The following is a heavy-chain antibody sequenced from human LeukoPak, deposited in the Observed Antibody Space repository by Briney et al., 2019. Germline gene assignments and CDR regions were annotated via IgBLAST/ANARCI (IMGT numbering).Heavy chain of an antibody. CDR2: IRYDGSNK. Sequence: GGSLRLSCAAFGFTFSSYGMHWVRQAPGKGLEWVAFIRYDGSNKYYADSVKGRFTISRDNAKNSLYLQMNGLRVEDTAVYYCVGGSGTFDYWGQGTPVTVSP. CDR3: VGGSGTFDY. J-gene: IGHJ4*02. V-gene: IGHV3-30*02. D-gene: IGHD3-10*01. CDR1: GFTFSSYG.